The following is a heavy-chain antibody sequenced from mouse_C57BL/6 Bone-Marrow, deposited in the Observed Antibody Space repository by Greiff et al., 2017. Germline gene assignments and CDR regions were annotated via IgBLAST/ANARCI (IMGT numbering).Heavy chain of an antibody. Sequence: QVQPQQPGAELVRPGSSVKLSCKASGYTFTSYWMDWVKQRPGQGLEWIGNIYPSDSETHYNQKFKDKATLTVDKSSSTAYMQLSSLTSEDSAVYYCARREYYYGSSPYWGQGTTLTVSS. J-gene: IGHJ2*01. D-gene: IGHD1-1*01. CDR1: GYTFTSYW. V-gene: IGHV1-61*01. CDR3: ARREYYYGSSPY. CDR2: IYPSDSET.